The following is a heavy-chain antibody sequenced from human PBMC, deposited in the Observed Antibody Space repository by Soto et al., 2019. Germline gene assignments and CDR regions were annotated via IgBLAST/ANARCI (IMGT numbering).Heavy chain of an antibody. J-gene: IGHJ4*02. D-gene: IGHD5-12*01. V-gene: IGHV4-30-2*01. CDR1: GASITYGGYS. CDR3: ARGGGYDPFDY. CDR2: ISHLEST. Sequence: SETLSLTCTLSGASITYGGYSWSWTRQPPGKDLEWLGYISHLESTFYNPSFQSRLTLSIDRSKNQFSLKLASMTAADTAVYYCARGGGYDPFDYRGQGTLVTVSS.